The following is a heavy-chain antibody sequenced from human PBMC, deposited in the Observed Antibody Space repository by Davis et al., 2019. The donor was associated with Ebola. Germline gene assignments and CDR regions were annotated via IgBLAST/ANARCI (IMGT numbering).Heavy chain of an antibody. CDR2: IRYDGSNK. Sequence: GESLKISCAASGFTFSSYGMHWVRQAPGKGLEWVAFIRYDGSNKYYADSVKGRFTISRDNSKNTLYLQMNSLRAEDTAVYYCAKDLRYFDWLLYANYYYGMDVWGQGTTVTVSS. CDR3: AKDLRYFDWLLYANYYYGMDV. J-gene: IGHJ6*02. D-gene: IGHD3-9*01. CDR1: GFTFSSYG. V-gene: IGHV3-30*02.